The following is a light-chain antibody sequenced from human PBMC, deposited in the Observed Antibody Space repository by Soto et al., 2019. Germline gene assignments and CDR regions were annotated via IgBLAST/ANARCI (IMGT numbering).Light chain of an antibody. J-gene: IGKJ5*01. CDR2: DAS. CDR3: QQRSNWPIT. Sequence: EIVLAQSPATLSLSPGERATLSSRASQSVSSYLACYQQKPGQAPRLLIYDASNRATGIPARFSGSGSGTDFTLTISSLEPEDFAVYYCQQRSNWPITFGQGTRLEI. CDR1: QSVSSY. V-gene: IGKV3-11*01.